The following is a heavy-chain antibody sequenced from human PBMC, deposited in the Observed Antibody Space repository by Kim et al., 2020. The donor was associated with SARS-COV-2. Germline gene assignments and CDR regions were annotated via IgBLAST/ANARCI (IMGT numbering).Heavy chain of an antibody. Sequence: GGSLRLSCAASGFTFSSYSMNWVRQAPGKGLEWVSSISSSSSYIYYADSVKGRFTISRDNAKNSLYLQMNSLRAEDTAVYYCARDSLRVHHWLYSSSEGRDFDYWGQGTLVTVSS. V-gene: IGHV3-21*01. D-gene: IGHD6-6*01. CDR1: GFTFSSYS. J-gene: IGHJ4*02. CDR2: ISSSSSYI. CDR3: ARDSLRVHHWLYSSSEGRDFDY.